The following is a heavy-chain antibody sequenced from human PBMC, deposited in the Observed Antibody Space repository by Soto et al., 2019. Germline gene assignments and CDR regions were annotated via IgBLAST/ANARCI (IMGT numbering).Heavy chain of an antibody. CDR2: IYYSGST. J-gene: IGHJ6*02. Sequence: SETLSLTCTVSGGSISSGGYYWSWIRQHPGKGLEWIGYIYYSGSTYYNPSLKSRVTISVDTSKNQFSLKLSSVTAADTAVYYCARDLLSIAAAGTPKAPNYYYGMDVWGQGTTVTVSS. CDR3: ARDLLSIAAAGTPKAPNYYYGMDV. V-gene: IGHV4-31*03. CDR1: GGSISSGGYY. D-gene: IGHD6-13*01.